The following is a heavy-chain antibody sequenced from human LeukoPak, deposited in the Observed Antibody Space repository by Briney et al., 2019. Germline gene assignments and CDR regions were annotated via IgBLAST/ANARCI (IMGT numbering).Heavy chain of an antibody. D-gene: IGHD1-26*01. V-gene: IGHV4-61*08. CDR2: VYYIANT. CDR3: ARTQSQSGSYRYYFGY. CDR1: GASVGSAGSY. Sequence: SETLSLTCTVSGASVGSAGSYWSWIRQPPGGGLEWIGYVYYIANTNYNPSLKSRVTMSVNPSKNQFSLKLNSVTAADTAMYYCARTQSQSGSYRYYFGYWGQGTLVTVSS. J-gene: IGHJ4*02.